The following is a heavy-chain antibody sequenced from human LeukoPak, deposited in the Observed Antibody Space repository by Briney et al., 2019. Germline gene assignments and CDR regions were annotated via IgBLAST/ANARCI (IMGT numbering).Heavy chain of an antibody. Sequence: SQTLSLTCTVSGGSISSGSYYWSWIRQPAGKGLEWIGRIYTSGSTNYNPSLKSRVTISVDTSKNQFSLKLSSVTAADTAVYYCATSKRGEGWYLLLFGVWGQGTLVTVSS. D-gene: IGHD2-2*01. CDR3: ATSKRGEGWYLLLFGV. V-gene: IGHV4-61*02. CDR2: IYTSGST. CDR1: GGSISSGSYY. J-gene: IGHJ4*02.